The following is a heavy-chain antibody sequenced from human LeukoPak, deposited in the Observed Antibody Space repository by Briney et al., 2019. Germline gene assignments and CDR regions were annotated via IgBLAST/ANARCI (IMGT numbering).Heavy chain of an antibody. J-gene: IGHJ5*02. Sequence: ASETLSLTCAVSGYSISSGYYWGWIRQPPGKGLEWIGSIYHSGSTYYNPSLKSRVTISVDTSKNQFSLKLSSVTAADTAVYYCARDSSSWFTSWGNWFDPWGQGTLVTVSS. CDR3: ARDSSSWFTSWGNWFDP. D-gene: IGHD6-13*01. CDR1: GYSISSGYY. CDR2: IYHSGST. V-gene: IGHV4-38-2*01.